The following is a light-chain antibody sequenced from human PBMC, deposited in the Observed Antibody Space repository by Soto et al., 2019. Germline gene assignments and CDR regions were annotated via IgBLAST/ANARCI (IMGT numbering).Light chain of an antibody. CDR2: AAS. CDR3: QQSYSTPRT. Sequence: DIQMTQSPSSLSASVGARVTITCRASQSISSYLNWYQQKPGKAPKLLIYAASSLQSGVPSRFSGSGSGTDFTLTISSLQPEDFATDYCQQSYSTPRTFGQGTKVEIK. J-gene: IGKJ1*01. CDR1: QSISSY. V-gene: IGKV1-39*01.